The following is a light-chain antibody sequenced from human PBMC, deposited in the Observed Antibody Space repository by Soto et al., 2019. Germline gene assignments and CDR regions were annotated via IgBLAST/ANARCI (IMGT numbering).Light chain of an antibody. CDR2: DVS. Sequence: QSALTQPASVSGSPGQSITISCTGTNSDVGGYNYVSWYQQYPGKAPKLMIYDVSNRPSGVSNRFSGSKSGNTASLTISGLQAEDEADYYCSSYTSSSTLGVFGGGTKLTVL. V-gene: IGLV2-14*01. CDR1: NSDVGGYNY. CDR3: SSYTSSSTLGV. J-gene: IGLJ3*02.